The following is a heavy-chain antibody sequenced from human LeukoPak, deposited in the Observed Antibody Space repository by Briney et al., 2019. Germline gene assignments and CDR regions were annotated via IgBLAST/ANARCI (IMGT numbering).Heavy chain of an antibody. V-gene: IGHV3-7*01. CDR3: ASRDGYNWVV. Sequence: GGSLRLSCAASGFTFTDYWMTWVRQVPGKGLEWVANINRAGIESYYVDSVKGRFTISRDNAKNSLYLQMNSLRAEDTAVYYCASRDGYNWVVWGQGTLVTVSS. CDR2: INRAGIES. J-gene: IGHJ4*02. D-gene: IGHD5-24*01. CDR1: GFTFTDYW.